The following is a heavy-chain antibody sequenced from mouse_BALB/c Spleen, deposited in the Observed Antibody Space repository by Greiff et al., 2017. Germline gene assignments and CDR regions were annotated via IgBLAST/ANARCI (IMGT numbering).Heavy chain of an antibody. CDR2: IDPSDSET. CDR1: GYSFTSYW. V-gene: IGHV1S127*01. CDR3: ARGIYYYGSSYDYYAMDY. D-gene: IGHD1-1*01. J-gene: IGHJ4*01. Sequence: VQLQQSGPQLVRPGASVKISCKASGYSFTSYWMHWVKQRPGQGLEWIGMIDPSDSETRLNQKFKDKATLTVDKSSSTAYMQLSSPTSEDSAVYYCARGIYYYGSSYDYYAMDYWGQGTSVTVSS.